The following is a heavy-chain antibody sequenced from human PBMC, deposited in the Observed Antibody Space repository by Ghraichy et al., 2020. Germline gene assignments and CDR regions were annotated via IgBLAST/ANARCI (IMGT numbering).Heavy chain of an antibody. D-gene: IGHD1-1*01. J-gene: IGHJ6*02. CDR1: GGSISSSNW. Sequence: SETLSLTCAVSGGSISSSNWWSWVRQPPGKGLEWIGEIYHSGSTNYNPSLKSRVTISVDKSKNQFSLKLSSVTAADTAVYYCARAVQLDYYYYGMDVWGQGTTVTVSS. CDR2: IYHSGST. CDR3: ARAVQLDYYYYGMDV. V-gene: IGHV4-4*02.